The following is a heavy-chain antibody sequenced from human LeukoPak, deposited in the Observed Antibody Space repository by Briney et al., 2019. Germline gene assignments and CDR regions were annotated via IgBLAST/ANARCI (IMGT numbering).Heavy chain of an antibody. Sequence: GASVKVSCKASGYTFTTYDINWVRQATGRGLEWLGWMSPNNGHTGYAQKFQGRVTLTRDTSINTAYMELSSLTSEDTAVYHCARTPFGTGHFDPWGQGSLVTVSS. D-gene: IGHD1-1*01. CDR1: GYTFTTYD. J-gene: IGHJ5*02. CDR2: MSPNNGHT. V-gene: IGHV1-8*01. CDR3: ARTPFGTGHFDP.